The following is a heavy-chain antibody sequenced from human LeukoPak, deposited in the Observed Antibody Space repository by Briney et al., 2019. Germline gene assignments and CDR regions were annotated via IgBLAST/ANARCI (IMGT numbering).Heavy chain of an antibody. D-gene: IGHD3-9*01. V-gene: IGHV1-69*06. Sequence: SVKVSCKASGGTFSSYAISWVRQAPGQGLEWMGGIIPIFGTANYAQKFQGRVTITADKSTSTAYMELSSLRSEDTAVYYCARGSPHYDILTGYYFGYWGQGTLVTVSS. CDR2: IIPIFGTA. CDR3: ARGSPHYDILTGYYFGY. CDR1: GGTFSSYA. J-gene: IGHJ4*02.